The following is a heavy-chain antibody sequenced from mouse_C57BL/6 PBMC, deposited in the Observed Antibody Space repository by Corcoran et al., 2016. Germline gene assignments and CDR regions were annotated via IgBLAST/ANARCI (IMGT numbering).Heavy chain of an antibody. CDR2: INTYSGVP. CDR3: ARGDYGPY. V-gene: IGHV9-3*01. CDR1: GYTFTTYG. D-gene: IGHD1-1*02. J-gene: IGHJ3*01. Sequence: QIQLVQPGPELKKPGETVKISCKASGYTFTTYGMSWVKQAPGKGLKWMGWINTYSGVPTYADDFKGRFAFSLETSASTAYLQINNLKNEDTATYFCARGDYGPYWGQGTLVTVSA.